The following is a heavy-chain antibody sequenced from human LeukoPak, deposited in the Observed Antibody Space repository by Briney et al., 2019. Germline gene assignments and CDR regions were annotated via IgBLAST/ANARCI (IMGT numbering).Heavy chain of an antibody. CDR2: INPNSGGT. CDR1: GYTFTAYY. D-gene: IGHD3-10*01. V-gene: IGHV1-2*02. CDR3: ARDKDYYGSGSYPDY. Sequence: GASVKVSCMASGYTFTAYYIHWVRQAPGQGLEWMGWINPNSGGTNYAQKFQGRVTMTRDTSISTAYMELSRLRSDDTAVYYCARDKDYYGSGSYPDYCGQGTLVTVSS. J-gene: IGHJ4*02.